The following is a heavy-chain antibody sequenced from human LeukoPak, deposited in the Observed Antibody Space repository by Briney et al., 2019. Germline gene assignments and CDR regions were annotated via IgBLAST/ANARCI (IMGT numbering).Heavy chain of an antibody. J-gene: IGHJ2*01. CDR2: FDPEDGET. Sequence: ASVKVSCKVSGYTLTELSMHWVRQAPGKGLEWMGGFDPEDGETIYAQKFQGRVTTTEDTSTDTAYMELSGLRSEDTAVYYCATWGPTLGQAANPAWYFDLWGRGTLVTVSS. V-gene: IGHV1-24*01. D-gene: IGHD2-2*01. CDR1: GYTLTELS. CDR3: ATWGPTLGQAANPAWYFDL.